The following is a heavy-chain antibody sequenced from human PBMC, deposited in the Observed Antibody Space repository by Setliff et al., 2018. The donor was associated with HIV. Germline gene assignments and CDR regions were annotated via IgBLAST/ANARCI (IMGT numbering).Heavy chain of an antibody. CDR3: ARGPGGWQRDYYYYMDV. V-gene: IGHV4-34*01. J-gene: IGHJ6*03. CDR2: INHSGDT. Sequence: SETLSLTCAVYGVSFTGHYWSWIRQPPGKGLEWIGEINHSGDTNYNPSLKSRVTISVDMSKNQFSLELRSVTAADTAVYYCARGPGGWQRDYYYYMDVWGKGTTFTVSS. D-gene: IGHD2-15*01. CDR1: GVSFTGHY.